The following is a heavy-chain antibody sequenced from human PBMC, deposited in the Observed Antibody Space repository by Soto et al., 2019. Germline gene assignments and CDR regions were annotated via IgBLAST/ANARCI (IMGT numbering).Heavy chain of an antibody. D-gene: IGHD1-26*01. Sequence: GGSLKISCKGFWYSFTRYWIGLVRQMPGKGLEWMGIIYPGDSDTRYSPSFQGQVTISADKSISTAYLQWSSLKASDTAMYYCARHAVSSGSYHNWLDPWGQGTLVTVSS. J-gene: IGHJ5*02. CDR2: IYPGDSDT. CDR3: ARHAVSSGSYHNWLDP. V-gene: IGHV5-51*01. CDR1: WYSFTRYW.